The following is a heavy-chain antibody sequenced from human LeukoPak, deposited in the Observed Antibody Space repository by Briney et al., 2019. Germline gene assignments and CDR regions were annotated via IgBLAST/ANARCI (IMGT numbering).Heavy chain of an antibody. CDR3: ARDASIAAAGKGVGY. D-gene: IGHD6-13*01. CDR2: ISAYNGNT. V-gene: IGHV1-18*01. CDR1: GYTFTNYG. Sequence: GASVKVSCKASGYTFTNYGISWVRQAPGQGLEWMGWISAYNGNTNYAQKLQGRVTMTTDTSTSTAYMELRSLRSDDTAVYYCARDASIAAAGKGVGYWGQGTLVTVSS. J-gene: IGHJ4*02.